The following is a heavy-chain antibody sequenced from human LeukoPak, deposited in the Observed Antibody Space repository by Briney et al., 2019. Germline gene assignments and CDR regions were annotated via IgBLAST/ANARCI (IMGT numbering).Heavy chain of an antibody. Sequence: PSENLSLTCTVSGGSIMNHYWSWIRQPAGKGLEWIGRIYTSGSTDYNPSLKTRVTMSIDTSKDQFSLKLRSVTAADTAMYYCARDTSFSSSLGNWGQGTLVTVSS. CDR3: ARDTSFSSSLGN. V-gene: IGHV4-4*07. J-gene: IGHJ4*02. CDR2: IYTSGST. CDR1: GGSIMNHY. D-gene: IGHD6-13*01.